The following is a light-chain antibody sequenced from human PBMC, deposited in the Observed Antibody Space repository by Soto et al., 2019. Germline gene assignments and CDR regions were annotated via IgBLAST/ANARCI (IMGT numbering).Light chain of an antibody. CDR3: QQYNNYSPTWT. Sequence: DIQMTQSPSTLSAFIGDRVTITCRASPSNSLWLDCYPQKQGKAPKVLSYDASRLESGVPSRFSGSGSGTEFTLTISSLQPDDFATYYCQQYNNYSPTWTFGRGTKVDIK. CDR1: PSNSLW. CDR2: DAS. V-gene: IGKV1-5*01. J-gene: IGKJ1*01.